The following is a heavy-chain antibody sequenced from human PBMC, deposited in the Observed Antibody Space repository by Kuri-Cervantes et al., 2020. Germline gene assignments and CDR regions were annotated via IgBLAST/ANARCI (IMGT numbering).Heavy chain of an antibody. V-gene: IGHV3-21*01. J-gene: IGHJ2*01. CDR1: GFTFSSYS. Sequence: GESLKISCAASGFTFSSYSMNWVRQAPGKGLEWVSSISSSSSYIYYADSVKGRFTISRDNAKNSLYLQMNSLRAEDTAVYYCARGWRGRSTSVTHYTRYFDLWGRGTLVTVSS. D-gene: IGHD4-17*01. CDR2: ISSSSSYI. CDR3: ARGWRGRSTSVTHYTRYFDL.